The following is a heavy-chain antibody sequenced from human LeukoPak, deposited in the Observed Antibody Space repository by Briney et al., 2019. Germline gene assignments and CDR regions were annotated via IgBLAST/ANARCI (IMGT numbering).Heavy chain of an antibody. CDR2: IYTSGST. CDR1: GGSMSDFY. J-gene: IGHJ4*02. CDR3: ARGFGSSWYYFDY. D-gene: IGHD6-13*01. V-gene: IGHV4-4*07. Sequence: SETLSLTCTVSGGSMSDFYWSWIRQPAGKGLEWIGRIYTSGSTIYSPSLKSRVTMSVDTSKNQFSLKLSSVTAADTAVYLCARGFGSSWYYFDYWGQGTLVTVSS.